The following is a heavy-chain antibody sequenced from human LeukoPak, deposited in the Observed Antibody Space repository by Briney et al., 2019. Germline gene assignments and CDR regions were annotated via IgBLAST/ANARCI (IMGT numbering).Heavy chain of an antibody. V-gene: IGHV4-34*01. CDR1: GGSFSGYY. Sequence: SETLSLTCAVYGGSFSGYYWSWIRQPPGKGLEWIGEINHSGSTNYNPSLKSRVTISVDTSKNQFSLKLSSVTAEDTAVYSCARDKTRGLGYSYSKSGNYFGYWGQGTLVTVSS. CDR3: ARDKTRGLGYSYSKSGNYFGY. D-gene: IGHD5-18*01. CDR2: INHSGST. J-gene: IGHJ4*02.